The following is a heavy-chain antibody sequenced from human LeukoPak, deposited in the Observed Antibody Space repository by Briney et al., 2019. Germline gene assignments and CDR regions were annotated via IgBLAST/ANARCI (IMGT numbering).Heavy chain of an antibody. CDR1: GFNFSNPL. CDR3: VRGVGSSTSCYVRAFDI. J-gene: IGHJ3*02. D-gene: IGHD2-2*01. Sequence: GSLKISFATPGFNFSNPLMHLVFQAPEKGPELVAHIKCDGSEKCYVDSVKGRLTISRDNAKNSLYLQVNSLRAEDMTVYYCVRGVGSSTSCYVRAFDIWGQGTMVTVSS. V-gene: IGHV3-52*01. CDR2: IKCDGSEK.